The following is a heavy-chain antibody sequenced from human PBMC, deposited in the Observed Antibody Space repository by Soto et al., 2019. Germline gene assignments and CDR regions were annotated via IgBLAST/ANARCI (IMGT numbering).Heavy chain of an antibody. CDR1: GGSISSSSYY. CDR3: AGHVTYYDSSSREYYFDY. J-gene: IGHJ4*02. Sequence: QLQLQESGPGLVKPSETLSLTCTVSGGSISSSSYYWGWIRQPPGKGLEWIGSIYYSGSTYYNPSLKSRVTISVDTSKNQFSLKLSSVTAADTAVYYCAGHVTYYDSSSREYYFDYWGQGTLVTVSS. V-gene: IGHV4-39*01. CDR2: IYYSGST. D-gene: IGHD3-22*01.